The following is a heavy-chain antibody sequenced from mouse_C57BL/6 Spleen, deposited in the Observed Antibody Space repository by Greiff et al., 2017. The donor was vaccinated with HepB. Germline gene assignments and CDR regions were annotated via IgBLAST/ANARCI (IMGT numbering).Heavy chain of an antibody. CDR1: GFTFSDYG. CDR3: ASPLYYDYDGTSFAY. V-gene: IGHV5-17*01. D-gene: IGHD2-4*01. J-gene: IGHJ3*01. Sequence: DVHLVESGGGLVKPGGSLKLSCAASGFTFSDYGMHWVRQAPEKGLEWVAYISSGSSTIYYADTVKGRFTISRDNAKNTLFLQMTSLRSEDTAMYYCASPLYYDYDGTSFAYWGQGTLVTVSA. CDR2: ISSGSSTI.